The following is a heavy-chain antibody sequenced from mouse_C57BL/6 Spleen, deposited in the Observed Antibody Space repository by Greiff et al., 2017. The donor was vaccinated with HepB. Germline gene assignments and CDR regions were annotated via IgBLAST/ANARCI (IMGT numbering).Heavy chain of an antibody. CDR1: GYTFTSYG. J-gene: IGHJ3*01. Sequence: VHLQQSGAELARPGASVKLSCKASGYTFTSYGISWVKQRTGQGLEWIGEIYPRSGNTYYNEKFKGKATLTADKSSSTAYMELSSLTSEDSAVYCCARWGDDDGVWFAYWGQGTLVTVSA. D-gene: IGHD2-4*01. V-gene: IGHV1-81*01. CDR3: ARWGDDDGVWFAY. CDR2: IYPRSGNT.